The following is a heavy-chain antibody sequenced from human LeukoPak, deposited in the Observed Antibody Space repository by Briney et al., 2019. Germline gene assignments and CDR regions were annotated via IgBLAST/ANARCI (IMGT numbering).Heavy chain of an antibody. CDR2: FDPEDGEI. D-gene: IGHD2-15*01. CDR1: GYTLTDLS. Sequence: ASVKVSCKVSGYTLTDLSIHWVRQAPGKGLEWMGGFDPEDGEIIYARKFQGRVTMTEDTSTDTAYMELSSLRSEDTAVYCCTTVDCSGGSCSVGYFDYWGQGTLVTVSS. J-gene: IGHJ4*02. V-gene: IGHV1-24*01. CDR3: TTVDCSGGSCSVGYFDY.